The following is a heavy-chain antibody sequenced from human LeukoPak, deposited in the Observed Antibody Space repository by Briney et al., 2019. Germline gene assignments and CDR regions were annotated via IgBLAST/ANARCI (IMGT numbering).Heavy chain of an antibody. CDR2: IYCGGST. CDR3: ARDIHEWGSFDY. J-gene: IGHJ4*02. CDR1: GFTVSSNY. D-gene: IGHD3-16*01. Sequence: GESLRLSCAASGFTVSSNYMSWVRQAPGKGLEWVSVIYCGGSTYYAASVKGRFTISRDNSKNTLYLQMNSLRAEDTAVYYCARDIHEWGSFDYWGQGTLVTVSS. V-gene: IGHV3-66*02.